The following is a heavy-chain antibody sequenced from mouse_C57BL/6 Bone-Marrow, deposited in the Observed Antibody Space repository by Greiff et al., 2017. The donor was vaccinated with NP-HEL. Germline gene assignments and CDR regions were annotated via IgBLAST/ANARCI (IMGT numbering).Heavy chain of an antibody. J-gene: IGHJ1*03. CDR3: ARPRYWYFDV. Sequence: SYNQKFKGKATLTVDQSSSTAYMQLNSLTSEDSAVYYCARPRYWYFDVWGTGTTVTVSS. V-gene: IGHV1-39*01.